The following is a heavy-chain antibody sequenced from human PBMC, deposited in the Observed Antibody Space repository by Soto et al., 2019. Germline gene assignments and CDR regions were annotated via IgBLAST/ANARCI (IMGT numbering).Heavy chain of an antibody. V-gene: IGHV3-23*01. D-gene: IGHD4-17*01. CDR1: GFTFSSYA. CDR2: ITSDGRT. CDR3: AKDYSTVTTDPLSVVLFDY. Sequence: LRLSFAASGFTFSSYAMSWVRQAPGKGLEWVSIITSDGRTYYADSVKGRFTISRDNSKNTVYLQMNSLRAEDTAVYYCAKDYSTVTTDPLSVVLFDYWGQGALVTVSS. J-gene: IGHJ4*02.